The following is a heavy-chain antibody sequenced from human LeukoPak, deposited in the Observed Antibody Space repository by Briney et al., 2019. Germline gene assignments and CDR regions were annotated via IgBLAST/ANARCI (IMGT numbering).Heavy chain of an antibody. J-gene: IGHJ4*02. Sequence: SVKVSCKASGGTFNSYAISWVRQGTGEGLEWIGIIIPILGIANYAQKFQGRVTITADKSTRTAYMELSSLRSEDTAVYYCVIDRRSTDTRYYFDYWGQGTLVTVSS. CDR1: GGTFNSYA. D-gene: IGHD2-2*01. CDR3: VIDRRSTDTRYYFDY. V-gene: IGHV1-69*04. CDR2: IIPILGIA.